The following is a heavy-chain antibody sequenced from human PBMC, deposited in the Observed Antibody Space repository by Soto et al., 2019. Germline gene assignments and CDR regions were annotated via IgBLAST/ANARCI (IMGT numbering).Heavy chain of an antibody. CDR2: MNSDGSST. V-gene: IGHV3-74*01. CDR1: GFTFGNYC. CDR3: ATAEVDY. Sequence: EVQLVESGGGLVQPGGSLRLSCAASGFTFGNYCMHWVRQAPGKGLEWVSRMNSDGSSTNYAESVKGRFTVSRDNAKNTLYMQMNSLRAEDTDVYYCATAEVDYWGPGTLVTVSS. J-gene: IGHJ4*02.